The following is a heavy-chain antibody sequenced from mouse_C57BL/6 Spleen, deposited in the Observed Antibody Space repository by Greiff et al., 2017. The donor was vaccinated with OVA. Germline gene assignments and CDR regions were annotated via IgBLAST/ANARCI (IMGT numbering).Heavy chain of an antibody. Sequence: QVQLQQPGAELVKPGASVKLSCKASGYTFTSYWMHWVKQRPGRGLEWIGRIGPNSGGTKYNEKVKGKATLTVDKPSSTAYMQLSSLTSEDSAVYYCARSSAQAYYAMDYWGQGTSVTVSS. CDR2: IGPNSGGT. J-gene: IGHJ4*01. D-gene: IGHD3-2*02. V-gene: IGHV1-72*01. CDR1: GYTFTSYW. CDR3: ARSSAQAYYAMDY.